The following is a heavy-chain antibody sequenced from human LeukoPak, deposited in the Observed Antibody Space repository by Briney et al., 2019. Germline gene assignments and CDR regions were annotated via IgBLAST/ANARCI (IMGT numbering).Heavy chain of an antibody. J-gene: IGHJ4*02. D-gene: IGHD5-12*01. CDR2: ISAYNGNT. V-gene: IGHV1-18*01. Sequence: ASVKVSCKASGYTFTSYGISWVRQAPGQGLEWMGWISAYNGNTNYAQKLQGRVTMTTDTSTSTAYMELRSLRSEDTAVYYCARRGARGYSGYDYLPFDYWGQGTLVTVSS. CDR1: GYTFTSYG. CDR3: ARRGARGYSGYDYLPFDY.